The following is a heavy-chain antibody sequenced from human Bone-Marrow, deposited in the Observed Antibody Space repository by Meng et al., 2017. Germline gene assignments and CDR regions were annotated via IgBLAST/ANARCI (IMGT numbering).Heavy chain of an antibody. CDR3: ARSNVGDIMIVVVIGKAAFDI. CDR2: ISSSGSTI. CDR1: GFTFSDYY. D-gene: IGHD3-22*01. J-gene: IGHJ3*02. V-gene: IGHV3-11*04. Sequence: GGSLRLSCAASGFTFSDYYMSWIRQAPGKGLEWVSYISSSGSTIYYADSVKGRFTISRDNAKNSLYLQMNSLRAEETDVYYCARSNVGDIMIVVVIGKAAFDIWGQGTMVTVSS.